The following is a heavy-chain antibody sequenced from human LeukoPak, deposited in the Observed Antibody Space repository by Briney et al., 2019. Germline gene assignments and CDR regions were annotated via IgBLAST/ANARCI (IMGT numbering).Heavy chain of an antibody. V-gene: IGHV3-74*01. CDR1: GFTFSSYW. D-gene: IGHD2-15*01. Sequence: GGSLRLSCAASGFTFSSYWMHWVRQAPGKGLVWVSRIASDGSSTSYADSVKDRFTISRDNAKNTLYLQMNSLRAEDTAVYYCAPLGYQRDYWGQGTLVTVSS. J-gene: IGHJ4*02. CDR2: IASDGSST. CDR3: APLGYQRDY.